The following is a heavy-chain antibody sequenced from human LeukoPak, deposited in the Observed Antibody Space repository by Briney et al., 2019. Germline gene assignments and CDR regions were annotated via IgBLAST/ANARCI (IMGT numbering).Heavy chain of an antibody. D-gene: IGHD2-2*01. CDR1: GVSISTSRYY. J-gene: IGHJ4*02. Sequence: SETLSLTCTVSGVSISTSRYYWGWIRQPPGKGLEWIGNIYYTGPTYYNASLESRVTISLGTSKNQFSLKLSSVTAADTAVYYCARDNEVVPAAGWGQGTLVTVSS. CDR2: IYYTGPT. V-gene: IGHV4-39*07. CDR3: ARDNEVVPAAG.